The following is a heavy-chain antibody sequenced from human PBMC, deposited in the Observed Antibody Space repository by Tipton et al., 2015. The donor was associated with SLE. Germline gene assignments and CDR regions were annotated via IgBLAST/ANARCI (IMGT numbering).Heavy chain of an antibody. CDR3: ARDTRDWFLSES. Sequence: LVKPSETLSLTCTVSGGSITNDNHYWSWIRQPAGKGLEWIGRIYASGSTNYNPSLKSRLTISVDTSKNQFSLNLSSVTAADTAVYYCARDTRDWFLSESWGQGALVTVSS. CDR2: IYASGST. V-gene: IGHV4-61*02. CDR1: GGSITNDNHY. D-gene: IGHD3-9*01. J-gene: IGHJ4*02.